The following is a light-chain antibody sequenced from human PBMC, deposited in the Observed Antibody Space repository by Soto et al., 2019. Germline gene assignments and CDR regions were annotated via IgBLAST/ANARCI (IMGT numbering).Light chain of an antibody. J-gene: IGKJ1*01. CDR1: QSVSSS. CDR3: QQYGT. CDR2: DAS. Sequence: EIVLIQSPATLSLSPGERATLSCRASQSVSSSLAWYQQNPGQAPRLLIFDASNRATGIPVRFSGSGSGTDFTLTISSLEPEDFTVYYCQQYGTFGQGTKVDIK. V-gene: IGKV3-11*01.